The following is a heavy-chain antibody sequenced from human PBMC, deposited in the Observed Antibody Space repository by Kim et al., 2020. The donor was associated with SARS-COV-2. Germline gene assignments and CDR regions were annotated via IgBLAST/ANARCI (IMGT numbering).Heavy chain of an antibody. J-gene: IGHJ5*02. CDR3: ARAKRITMVRGVIFWFDP. CDR2: IYYSGST. D-gene: IGHD3-10*01. Sequence: SETLSLTCTVSGGSISSGGYYWSWIRQHPGKGLEWIGYIYYSGSTYYNPSLKSRVTISVDTSKKQFSLKLSSVTAADTAVYYCARAKRITMVRGVIFWFDPWGQGTLVTVSS. CDR1: GGSISSGGYY. V-gene: IGHV4-31*03.